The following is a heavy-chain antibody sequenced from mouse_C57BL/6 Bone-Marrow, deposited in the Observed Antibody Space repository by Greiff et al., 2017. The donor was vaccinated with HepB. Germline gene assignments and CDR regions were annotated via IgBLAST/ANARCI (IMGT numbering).Heavy chain of an antibody. V-gene: IGHV1-64*01. Sequence: QVQLQQPGAELVKPGASVKLSCKASGYTFTSYWMHWVKQRPGQGLEWIGMIHPNSGSTNYNEKFKSKATLTVDKSSSTAYMQLSSLTSEDSAVYYCATPVITTVVGEGNDWGQGTTLTVSS. CDR1: GYTFTSYW. J-gene: IGHJ2*01. CDR2: IHPNSGST. CDR3: ATPVITTVVGEGND. D-gene: IGHD1-1*01.